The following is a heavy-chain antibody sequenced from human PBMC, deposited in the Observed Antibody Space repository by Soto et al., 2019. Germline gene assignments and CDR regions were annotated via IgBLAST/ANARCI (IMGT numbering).Heavy chain of an antibody. CDR1: GGSISSYD. CDR2: IYYSGSP. V-gene: IGHV4-59*01. D-gene: IGHD4-4*01. J-gene: IGHJ2*01. CDR3: AGGRDDYKGWSFDL. Sequence: SETLSLTCTVSGGSISSYDWSWIRQPPGKGLEWIGYIYYSGSPNYSPSLESRVTISEDTSKNQFSLKLSSVTAADTAIYYCAGGRDDYKGWSFDLWGRGTLVT.